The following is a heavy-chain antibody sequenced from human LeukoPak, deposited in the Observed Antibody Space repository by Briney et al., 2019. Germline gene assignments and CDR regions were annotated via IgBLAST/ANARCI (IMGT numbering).Heavy chain of an antibody. J-gene: IGHJ6*02. D-gene: IGHD6-13*01. V-gene: IGHV3-53*01. CDR2: IYSGGST. CDR1: GFTVSSNY. Sequence: GGSLRLSCAASGFTVSSNYMSWVRQAPGKGLEWVSVIYSGGSTYYADSVKGRFTISRDNSKNTLYLQMNSLRAGDTAVYYCAKDSGSWYYYYYGMDVWGQGTTVTVSS. CDR3: AKDSGSWYYYYYGMDV.